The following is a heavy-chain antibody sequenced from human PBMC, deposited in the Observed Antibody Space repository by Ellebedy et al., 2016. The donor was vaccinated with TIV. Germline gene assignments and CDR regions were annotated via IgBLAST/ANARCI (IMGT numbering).Heavy chain of an antibody. CDR3: ARIRSDAFDI. CDR1: GLSVNTDGMR. V-gene: IGHV2-70*04. Sequence: SGPTLVKPTQTLTLTCTFSGLSVNTDGMRVNWIRQPPGKALEWLARIDWDDDKFYSTSLKTRLTISKDNSRNQVVLTMTNMDPVDTATYYCARIRSDAFDIWGQGTMVTVSS. J-gene: IGHJ3*02. CDR2: IDWDDDK.